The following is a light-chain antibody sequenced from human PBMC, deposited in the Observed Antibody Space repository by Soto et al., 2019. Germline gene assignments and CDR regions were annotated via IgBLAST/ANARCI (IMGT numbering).Light chain of an antibody. Sequence: SYELTQPPSVSVSPGQTASITCSGDKWGDKYACWYQQKPGQSPVLVIYQDSKRPSGIPERFSGSNSGNTATLTISGTQAMDEADYYCQAWDSSTALVFGGGTKLTVL. CDR1: KWGDKY. V-gene: IGLV3-1*01. CDR2: QDS. J-gene: IGLJ2*01. CDR3: QAWDSSTALV.